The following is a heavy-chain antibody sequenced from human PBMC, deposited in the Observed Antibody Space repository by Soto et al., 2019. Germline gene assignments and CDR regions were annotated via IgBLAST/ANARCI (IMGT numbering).Heavy chain of an antibody. CDR2: IIPMFGTA. CDR1: GGTFSSYA. D-gene: IGHD3-22*01. J-gene: IGHJ4*02. V-gene: IGHV1-69*12. Sequence: QVQLVQSGAEVKKPGSSVKVSCKTSGGTFSSYAISWVRQAPGQGLEWMGGIIPMFGTANYAQKFQGRVTITADESTSTAYMEPSSLRSEDTAVYYCARSRANYYDSRGYYYSAFDYWGQGTLVTVSS. CDR3: ARSRANYYDSRGYYYSAFDY.